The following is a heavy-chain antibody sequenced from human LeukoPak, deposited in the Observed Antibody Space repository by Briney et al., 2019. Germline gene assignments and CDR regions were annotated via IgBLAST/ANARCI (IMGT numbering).Heavy chain of an antibody. V-gene: IGHV4-34*01. Sequence: SETLSLTCSVSGGYISSYYWSWIRQPPGKGLEWIGEINHSGSTNYNPSLKSRVTISVDTSKNQFSLKLSSVTAADTAVYYCARENRNWNYVAYYYYMDVWGKGTTVTVSS. CDR3: ARENRNWNYVAYYYYMDV. J-gene: IGHJ6*03. CDR1: GGYISSYY. D-gene: IGHD1-7*01. CDR2: INHSGST.